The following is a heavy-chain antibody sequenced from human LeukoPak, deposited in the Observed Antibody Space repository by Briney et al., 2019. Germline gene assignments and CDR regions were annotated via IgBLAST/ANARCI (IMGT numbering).Heavy chain of an antibody. J-gene: IGHJ4*02. CDR2: ISGSGGST. V-gene: IGHV3-23*01. Sequence: GGSLRLSCAASGFTVSSNYMSWVRQAPGKGLEWVSAISGSGGSTYYADSVKGRFTISRDNSKNTLYLQMNSLRAEDTAVYYCAKDGGSYSFDYWGQGTLVTVSS. CDR1: GFTVSSNY. D-gene: IGHD1-26*01. CDR3: AKDGGSYSFDY.